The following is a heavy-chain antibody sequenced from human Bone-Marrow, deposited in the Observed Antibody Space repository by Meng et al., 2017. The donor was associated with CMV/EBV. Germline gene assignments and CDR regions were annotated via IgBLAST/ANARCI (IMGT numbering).Heavy chain of an antibody. CDR2: IIPILGIA. V-gene: IGHV1-69*10. Sequence: SVKVSCKASGYTFSSYAISWVRQAPGQGLEWMGGIIPILGIANYAQKFQGRVTITADKSTSTAYMELSSLRSEDTAVYYCARDRPLPPTACDAFDIWGQGTMVTVSS. CDR3: ARDRPLPPTACDAFDI. CDR1: GYTFSSYA. D-gene: IGHD4-17*01. J-gene: IGHJ3*02.